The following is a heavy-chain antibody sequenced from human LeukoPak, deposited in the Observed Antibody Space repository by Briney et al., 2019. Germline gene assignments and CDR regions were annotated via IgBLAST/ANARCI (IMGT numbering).Heavy chain of an antibody. CDR3: ARVGMDV. CDR2: INHSGST. V-gene: IGHV4-38-2*02. CDR1: GYSISSGYY. J-gene: IGHJ6*04. Sequence: MPSETLSLTCTVSGYSISSGYYWSWIRQPPGKGLEWIGEINHSGSTNYNPSLKSRVTISVDTSKNQFSLKLSSVTAADTAVYYCARVGMDVWGKGTTVTVSS.